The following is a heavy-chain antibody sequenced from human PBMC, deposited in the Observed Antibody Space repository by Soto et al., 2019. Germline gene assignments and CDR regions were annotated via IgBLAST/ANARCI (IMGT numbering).Heavy chain of an antibody. CDR1: GYTFTSYA. V-gene: IGHV1-3*01. D-gene: IGHD3-10*01. CDR2: INAGNGNT. J-gene: IGHJ6*02. Sequence: GASVKVSCKASGYTFTSYAMHWVRQAPGQRLEWMGWINAGNGNTKYSQKFQGRVTITRDTSASTAYMELSSLRSEDTAVYYCARDSVTMVPGVITLTATGIGPLPEYGMDVWGQGTTVTVSS. CDR3: ARDSVTMVPGVITLTATGIGPLPEYGMDV.